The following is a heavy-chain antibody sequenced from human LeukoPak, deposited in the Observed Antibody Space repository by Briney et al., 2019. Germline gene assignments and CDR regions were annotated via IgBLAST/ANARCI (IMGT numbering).Heavy chain of an antibody. CDR2: INAGNGNT. J-gene: IGHJ6*02. CDR1: GYTFTSYA. V-gene: IGHV1-3*01. Sequence: ASVKVSCKASGYTFTSYAMHWVRQAPGQRLEWMGWINAGNGNTKYSQKFQGRVTITRDTSASTAYMELSSLRSEDTAVYYCARNYRQQLVGYYYYYGMDVWGQGTTVTVSS. CDR3: ARNYRQQLVGYYYYYGMDV. D-gene: IGHD6-13*01.